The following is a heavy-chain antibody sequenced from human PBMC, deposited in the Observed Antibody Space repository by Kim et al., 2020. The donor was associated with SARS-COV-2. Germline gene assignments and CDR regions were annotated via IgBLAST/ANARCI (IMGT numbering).Heavy chain of an antibody. CDR2: ISYDGSNK. V-gene: IGHV3-30*03. D-gene: IGHD3-10*01. Sequence: GGSLRLSCAASGFTFSSYDMNWVRQAPGKGLEWVAVISYDGSNKYYADSVKGRFIISRDNSKNTLYLQMNSLRAEDTAVYYCARDGVTMVRGVSFDYWGQGTLVTVSS. CDR1: GFTFSSYD. CDR3: ARDGVTMVRGVSFDY. J-gene: IGHJ4*02.